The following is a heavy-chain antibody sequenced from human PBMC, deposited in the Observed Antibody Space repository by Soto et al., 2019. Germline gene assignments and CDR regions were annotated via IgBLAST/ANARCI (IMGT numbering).Heavy chain of an antibody. V-gene: IGHV4-31*03. CDR1: GDSVSGGYY. J-gene: IGHJ6*02. Sequence: QVQLRESGPGLVKPSQTLSLTCTVSGDSVSGGYYWSWVRQRPRKGLEWIGYVSPIGTPYYSPSLNSRVSISIDTSKNQLSLEVRSVTAADTAVYYCARDRGSYGMDVWGQGTTVTVSS. CDR2: VSPIGTP. CDR3: ARDRGSYGMDV.